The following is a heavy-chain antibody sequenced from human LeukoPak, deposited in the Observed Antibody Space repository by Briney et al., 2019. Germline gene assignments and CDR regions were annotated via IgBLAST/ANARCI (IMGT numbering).Heavy chain of an antibody. CDR1: GFTFSSYW. Sequence: GESLRLSCAASGFTFSSYWMHWVRQAPGKGLVWVSRISTDGSSTKYADFVEGRFTISRDNAKNTLYLQMNSLRDEDTAVYYCAREPDFDYWGQGTLVTVSS. CDR2: ISTDGSST. J-gene: IGHJ4*02. CDR3: AREPDFDY. V-gene: IGHV3-74*01.